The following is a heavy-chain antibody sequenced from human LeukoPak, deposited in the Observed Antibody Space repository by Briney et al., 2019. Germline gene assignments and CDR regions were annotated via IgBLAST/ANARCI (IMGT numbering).Heavy chain of an antibody. CDR2: IIPIFGTA. D-gene: IGHD6-6*01. Sequence: SVKVSCKASGGTFSSYAISWVRQAPGQGLEWMGRIIPIFGTANYAQKFQGRVTITTDESTSTAYMALSSLRSEDTAVYYCARDTSSSFYWFDPWGQGTLVTVSS. J-gene: IGHJ5*02. CDR3: ARDTSSSFYWFDP. CDR1: GGTFSSYA. V-gene: IGHV1-69*05.